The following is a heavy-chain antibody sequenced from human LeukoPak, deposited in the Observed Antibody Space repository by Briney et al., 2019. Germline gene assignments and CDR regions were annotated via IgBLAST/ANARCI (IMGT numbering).Heavy chain of an antibody. V-gene: IGHV3-53*01. D-gene: IGHD2-21*02. CDR2: IYYDGST. CDR3: ARGRRYCGGDCYVPYYFDY. CDR1: GFIVSSNY. J-gene: IGHJ4*02. Sequence: HPGGSLGLSCAASGFIVSSNYINWVRQAPGKGLEWVSVIYYDGSTYYADSVKGRFTISRDNSKNTVYLQMNSLRAEDTAVYYCARGRRYCGGDCYVPYYFDYWGQGTLVTVSS.